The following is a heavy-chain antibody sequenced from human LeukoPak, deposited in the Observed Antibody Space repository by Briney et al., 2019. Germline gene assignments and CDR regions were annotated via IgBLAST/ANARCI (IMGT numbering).Heavy chain of an antibody. Sequence: ASVKVSCKASGYTFTSYYMHWVRQAPGQGLEWRGIINPSGGSTSYAQKFQGRVTMTRDTSTSTVYMELSSLRSEDTAVYYCARGGPITMIVVVHNNYFDYWGQGTLVTVSS. V-gene: IGHV1-46*01. CDR1: GYTFTSYY. D-gene: IGHD3-22*01. CDR2: INPSGGST. J-gene: IGHJ4*02. CDR3: ARGGPITMIVVVHNNYFDY.